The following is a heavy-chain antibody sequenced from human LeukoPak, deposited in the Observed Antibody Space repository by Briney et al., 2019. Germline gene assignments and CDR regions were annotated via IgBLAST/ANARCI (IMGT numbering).Heavy chain of an antibody. Sequence: GGSLRLSCAASGFTFSSYGMHWVRQAPGKGLEWVAFIRYDGSNKYYADSVKGRFTISRDNSKNTLYLQMNSLRAEDTAVYYCAKDIIVGATSNWFDPWGQGTLVTVSS. J-gene: IGHJ5*02. V-gene: IGHV3-30*02. CDR3: AKDIIVGATSNWFDP. CDR2: IRYDGSNK. D-gene: IGHD1-26*01. CDR1: GFTFSSYG.